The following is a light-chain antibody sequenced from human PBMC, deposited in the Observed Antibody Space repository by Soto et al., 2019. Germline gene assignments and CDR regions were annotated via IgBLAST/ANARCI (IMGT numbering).Light chain of an antibody. CDR2: GAS. V-gene: IGKV3-20*01. J-gene: IGKJ1*01. CDR1: QSVSSSY. Sequence: VLTQSPGTLSFSPGDRATLSCRASQSVSSSYLAWYQQKSGQAPRLLIYGASSRATGIPDRFSGSGSGTDFTLTISRLEPEDFAVYYCQQYGSSPTFGQGTKVEIK. CDR3: QQYGSSPT.